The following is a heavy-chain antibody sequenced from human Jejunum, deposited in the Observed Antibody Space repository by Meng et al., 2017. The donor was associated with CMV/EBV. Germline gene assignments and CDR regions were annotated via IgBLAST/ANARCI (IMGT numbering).Heavy chain of an antibody. CDR2: IKGDGSET. D-gene: IGHD1/OR15-1a*01. CDR1: GFTFTNYW. V-gene: IGHV3-7*04. J-gene: IGHJ5*01. Sequence: EVRLVESGDGLVQPGGSLRLSCAASGFTFTNYWMHWVRQAPGKGLEWVAGIKGDGSETYYMDSVKGRFTISSDSAKNSLYLQMNSLGAEDTAIYYCARVPNENNRRFDSWGRGTLVTVSS. CDR3: ARVPNENNRRFDS.